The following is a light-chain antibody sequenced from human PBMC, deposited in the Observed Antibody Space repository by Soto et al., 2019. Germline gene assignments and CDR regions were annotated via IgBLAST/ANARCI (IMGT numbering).Light chain of an antibody. CDR3: QQYNYWPPIT. CDR2: GAS. V-gene: IGKV3-15*01. CDR1: QSVSSF. Sequence: EIVLTQSPATLSLSPGERATLSCRASQSVSSFLAWYQQKPGQAPRLLIYGASTRATGIPARFSGSGSGTEFTPTISSLQSEDFAVYYCQQYNYWPPITFGQGTRLEIK. J-gene: IGKJ5*01.